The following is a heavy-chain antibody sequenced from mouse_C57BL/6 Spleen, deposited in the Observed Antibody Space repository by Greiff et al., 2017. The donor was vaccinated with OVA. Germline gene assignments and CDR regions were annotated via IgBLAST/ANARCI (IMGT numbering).Heavy chain of an antibody. D-gene: IGHD2-5*01. J-gene: IGHJ1*03. CDR2: ISYDGSN. Sequence: DVKLVESGPGLVKPSQSLSLTCSVTGYSITSGYYWNWIRQFPGNKLEWMGYISYDGSNNYNPSLKNRISITRDTSKNQFFLKLNSVTTEDTATYYCARGDSNWYFDVWGTGTTVTVSS. CDR3: ARGDSNWYFDV. V-gene: IGHV3-6*01. CDR1: GYSITSGYY.